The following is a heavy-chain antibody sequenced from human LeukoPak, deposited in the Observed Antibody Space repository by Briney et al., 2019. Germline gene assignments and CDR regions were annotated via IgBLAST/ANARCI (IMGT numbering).Heavy chain of an antibody. CDR1: GFTFSSHW. D-gene: IGHD5-18*01. CDR3: GVGRYNYGYDY. V-gene: IGHV3-7*01. J-gene: IGHJ4*02. Sequence: PGGSLRLSCAASGFTFSSHWMIWVRQAPGKGLEWVANIKPDGSVKYYVDSVRGRFTISRDNAKNSLYLQMNSLGAEDTAVYYCGVGRYNYGYDYWGQGTLVTVSS. CDR2: IKPDGSVK.